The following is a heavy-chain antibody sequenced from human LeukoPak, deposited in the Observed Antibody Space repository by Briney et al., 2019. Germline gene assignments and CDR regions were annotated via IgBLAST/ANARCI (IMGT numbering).Heavy chain of an antibody. CDR2: TYYRSKWSN. J-gene: IGHJ4*02. CDR1: GDSVSSKTAA. D-gene: IGHD1-26*01. Sequence: SQTLSLTCAISGDSVSSKTAAWNWIRQSPSRGLEWLGRTYYRSKWSNDYAVSVRSRICVNPDTSTNQFSLQLTSVTPGDTAVYYCARSVGSDFDFWGQGTLVTVSS. V-gene: IGHV6-1*01. CDR3: ARSVGSDFDF.